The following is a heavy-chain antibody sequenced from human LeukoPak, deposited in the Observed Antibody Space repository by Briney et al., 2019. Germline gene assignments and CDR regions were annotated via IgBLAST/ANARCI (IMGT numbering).Heavy chain of an antibody. CDR1: GFTFSSYA. CDR3: AKVDTAGGWLQSMGYYMDV. D-gene: IGHD5-24*01. Sequence: GGSLRLSCAASGFTFSSYAMSWVRQAPGKGLEWVSAISGSGGSTYYADSVKGRFTISRDNSKNTLYLQMNSLRAEDTAVYYRAKVDTAGGWLQSMGYYMDVWGKGTTVTVSS. V-gene: IGHV3-23*01. CDR2: ISGSGGST. J-gene: IGHJ6*03.